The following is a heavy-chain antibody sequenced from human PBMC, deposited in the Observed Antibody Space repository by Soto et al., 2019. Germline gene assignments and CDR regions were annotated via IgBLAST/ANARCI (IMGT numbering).Heavy chain of an antibody. V-gene: IGHV4-39*01. J-gene: IGHJ4*02. Sequence: PSETLSLTCTVSGGSISSYYWGWIRQPPGKGLEWIGSIYYSGSTYYNPSLKSRVTISVDTSKNQFSLKLSSVTAADTAVYYCARSEGTTYRLYYFDYWGQGTLVTVSS. CDR1: GGSISSYY. D-gene: IGHD1-1*01. CDR3: ARSEGTTYRLYYFDY. CDR2: IYYSGST.